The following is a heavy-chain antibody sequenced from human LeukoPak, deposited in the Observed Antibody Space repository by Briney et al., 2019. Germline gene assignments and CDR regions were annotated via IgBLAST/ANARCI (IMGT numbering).Heavy chain of an antibody. CDR2: TYYRSKWYN. V-gene: IGHV6-1*01. CDR1: GDSVSSNSAA. J-gene: IGHJ5*02. CDR3: AREAWDYDILTGYQYSNWFDP. Sequence: SQTLSLTCAISGDSVSSNSAAWNWIRQSPSRGLEWLGRTYYRSKWYNDYAVSVKSRITINPDTSKNQFSLQLSSVTPEDTVVYYCAREAWDYDILTGYQYSNWFDPWGQGTLVTVSS. D-gene: IGHD3-9*01.